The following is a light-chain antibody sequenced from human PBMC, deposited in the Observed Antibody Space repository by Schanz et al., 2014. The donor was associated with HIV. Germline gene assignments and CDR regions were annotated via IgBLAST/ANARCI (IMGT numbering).Light chain of an antibody. CDR1: QTVSNN. CDR3: QQRSNWPLT. CDR2: SAS. V-gene: IGKV3D-15*01. J-gene: IGKJ4*01. Sequence: EIVMTQSPGTLSVSPGERATLSCRASQTVSNNLAWYQQKPGQAPRLLIYSASSRATGIADRFSGSAYGTEFTLTIGSLQSEDFAVYYCQQRSNWPLTFGGGTKVDIK.